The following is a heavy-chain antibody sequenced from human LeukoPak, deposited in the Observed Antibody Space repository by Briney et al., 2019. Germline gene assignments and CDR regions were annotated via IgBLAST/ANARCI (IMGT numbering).Heavy chain of an antibody. CDR3: ATSPMVRGVLGPLGY. J-gene: IGHJ4*02. D-gene: IGHD3-10*01. CDR2: FDPEDGET. CDR1: GYTLTELS. Sequence: VASVKVSCKVSGYTLTELSMHWVREAPGKGLWWMGGFDPEDGETIYAQKFKGRVTMTEDTSTDTPYLELRSLRSEDTAVYYCATSPMVRGVLGPLGYWGQGTLVTVSS. V-gene: IGHV1-24*01.